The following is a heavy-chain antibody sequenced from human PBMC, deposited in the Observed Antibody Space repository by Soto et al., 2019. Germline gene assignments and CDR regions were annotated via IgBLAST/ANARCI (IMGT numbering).Heavy chain of an antibody. V-gene: IGHV1-46*01. CDR1: GYTFTHYY. CDR3: GREYFDSRGTPPGD. Sequence: VSSVKVSCKASGYTFTHYYMHWVLLAPVQGLEWMGVINPGGGYTTYAQKFQGRVTMTRDTSTSTVYMELSSLKSEDTAVYYCGREYFDSRGTPPGDWGQGTLVT. J-gene: IGHJ4*02. CDR2: INPGGGYT. D-gene: IGHD3-22*01.